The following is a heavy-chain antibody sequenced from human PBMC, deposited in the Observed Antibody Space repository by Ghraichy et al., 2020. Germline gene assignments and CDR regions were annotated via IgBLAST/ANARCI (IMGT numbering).Heavy chain of an antibody. Sequence: GGSLRLSCAASGFTFSSYAMHWVRQAPGKGLEWVAVISYDGSNKYYADSVKGRFTISRDNSKNTLYLQMNSLRAEDTAVYYCARGEWELDYWGQGTLVTVSS. D-gene: IGHD1-26*01. CDR3: ARGEWELDY. CDR1: GFTFSSYA. J-gene: IGHJ4*02. CDR2: ISYDGSNK. V-gene: IGHV3-30-3*01.